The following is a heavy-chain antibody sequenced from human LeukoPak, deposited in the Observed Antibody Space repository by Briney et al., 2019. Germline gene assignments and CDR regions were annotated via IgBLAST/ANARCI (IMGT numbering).Heavy chain of an antibody. Sequence: PSETLSLTCTVSGGSISSYYWSWIRQPPGKGLEWIGYIYYSGSTNYNPSLKSRVTISVDTSKNQFSLKLSSVTAADTAIYYCARDGYSGSDALWGQGTLVTVSS. V-gene: IGHV4-59*01. D-gene: IGHD5-12*01. CDR3: ARDGYSGSDAL. CDR2: IYYSGST. CDR1: GGSISSYY. J-gene: IGHJ4*02.